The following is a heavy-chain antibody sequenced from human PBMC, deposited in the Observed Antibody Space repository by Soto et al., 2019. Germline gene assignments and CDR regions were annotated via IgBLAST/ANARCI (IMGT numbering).Heavy chain of an antibody. J-gene: IGHJ5*02. Sequence: SETLSLTCTVSGGSFSKSFYYWGWIRQPPGKGLEWIGSISSSGGTYDNPSLESRVTISVDMSKNQFSLKLSSVTAADTAVYYCARHDVSYHGPGWFDPWGQGTLVTVSS. CDR3: ARHDVSYHGPGWFDP. CDR1: GGSFSKSFYY. V-gene: IGHV4-39*01. CDR2: ISSSGGT. D-gene: IGHD1-26*01.